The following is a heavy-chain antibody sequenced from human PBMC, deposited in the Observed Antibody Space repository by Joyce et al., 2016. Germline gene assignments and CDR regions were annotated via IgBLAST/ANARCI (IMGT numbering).Heavy chain of an antibody. D-gene: IGHD3-3*01. CDR3: ARARRITIFGVVIPRLDN. V-gene: IGHV1-18*01. Sequence: QVQLVQSGAEVKKPGASVKVSCKASGYTFTNFLISWVRQAPGQGLEWMGWISAYKDDTNYALNLQGRVTMTTDTSTNTAYMELRSLRSDDTAVYYCARARRITIFGVVIPRLDNWGQGTLVTVSS. CDR1: GYTFTNFL. J-gene: IGHJ4*02. CDR2: ISAYKDDT.